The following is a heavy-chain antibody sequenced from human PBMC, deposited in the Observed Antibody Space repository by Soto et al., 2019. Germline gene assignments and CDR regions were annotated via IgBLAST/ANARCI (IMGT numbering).Heavy chain of an antibody. CDR1: GDTFKNCV. CDR2: IIPLFGTT. D-gene: IGHD3-10*01. V-gene: IGHV1-69*01. J-gene: IGHJ6*02. CDR3: AAELGFGKLSVV. Sequence: QVQVVQSGVEVRSPGSSVKVSCKASGDTFKNCVISWLRQAPGQGLEWMGGIIPLFGTTDFDQRFQGRLTITTDESTTKAYMELIRLRSEDTATYSCAAELGFGKLSVVWGQGNTVIVSS.